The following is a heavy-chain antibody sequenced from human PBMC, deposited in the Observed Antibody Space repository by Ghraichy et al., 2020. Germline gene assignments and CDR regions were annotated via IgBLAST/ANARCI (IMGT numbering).Heavy chain of an antibody. Sequence: SETLSLTCTVSGDSISRSYFYWGWIRQPPGKGLEWIGSIYYGGSTYYNPSLKGRVTVAADTSKHQFSLRLSSVTAADTAVYYCATSAWTNWYFDFWGRGTLVTVSS. CDR1: GDSISRSYFY. V-gene: IGHV4-39*07. CDR2: IYYGGST. CDR3: ATSAWTNWYFDF. J-gene: IGHJ2*01. D-gene: IGHD6-19*01.